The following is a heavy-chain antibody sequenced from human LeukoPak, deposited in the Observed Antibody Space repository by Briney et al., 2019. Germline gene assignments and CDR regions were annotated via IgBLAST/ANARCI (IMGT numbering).Heavy chain of an antibody. J-gene: IGHJ4*02. D-gene: IGHD3-22*01. Sequence: GGSLRLSCAASGFTFSSYAMSWVRQAPGKGLEWVSAITGRGASTYYADSVKGRFTISRDNSKNTLYLQMNSLRAEDTAIYYCAKVGADPPLNYYDSSIDYWGQGTLVAVSS. V-gene: IGHV3-23*01. CDR1: GFTFSSYA. CDR3: AKVGADPPLNYYDSSIDY. CDR2: ITGRGAST.